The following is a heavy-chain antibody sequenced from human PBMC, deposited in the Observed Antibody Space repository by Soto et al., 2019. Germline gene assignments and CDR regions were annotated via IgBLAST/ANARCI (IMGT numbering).Heavy chain of an antibody. V-gene: IGHV1-18*01. CDR1: GYTFSRYG. CDR2: INTYNTNT. CDR3: AREGYCSCGSCALYDHDYFGMDV. D-gene: IGHD2-15*01. Sequence: QVQLVQSGAEVKKSGASVKVSCKASGYTFSRYGISWVRQAPGQGLEWMGWINTYNTNTKYAQKFEGRVTMTTGTSTSTAYMELRSLTSDDTAVYYCAREGYCSCGSCALYDHDYFGMDVWGQGTTVAVSS. J-gene: IGHJ6*02.